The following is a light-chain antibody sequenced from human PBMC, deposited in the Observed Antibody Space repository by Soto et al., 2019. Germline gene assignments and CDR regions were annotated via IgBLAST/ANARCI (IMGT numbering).Light chain of an antibody. J-gene: IGLJ3*02. CDR3: NSYTTTSARV. CDR1: SNDVGAFNF. CDR2: EVS. V-gene: IGLV2-14*01. Sequence: QSALTQPAPVSGSPGQSITISCTGTSNDVGAFNFVSWYQQHPGKAPKVIIYEVSNRPSGVSNRFSGSKSGNTASLTISGLQAEDEADYYCNSYTTTSARVFGGGTKVTVL.